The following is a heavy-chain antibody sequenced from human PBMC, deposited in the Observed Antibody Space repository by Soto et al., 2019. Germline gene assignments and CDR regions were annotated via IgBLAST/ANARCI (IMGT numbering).Heavy chain of an antibody. J-gene: IGHJ4*02. CDR3: LRVGRSSGWYKIDY. D-gene: IGHD6-19*01. Sequence: SETLSLTCTVSGGSISSYYWSWIRQPPGKGLEWIGYIYYSGSTNHNPSLKSRVTISVDTSKNQFSLKLSSVTAADTAVYYCLRVGRSSGWYKIDYRAQRTLVTGSS. CDR1: GGSISSYY. V-gene: IGHV4-59*12. CDR2: IYYSGST.